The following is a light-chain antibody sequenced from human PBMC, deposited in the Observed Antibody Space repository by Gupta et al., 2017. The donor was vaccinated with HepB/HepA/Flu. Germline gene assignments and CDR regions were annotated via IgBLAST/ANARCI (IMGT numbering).Light chain of an antibody. Sequence: QSALTPPASVSVSPGQSITISCTGTSSDIGYYNYVSWFQQHPGKAPKLMIYDVNHRPPGISNRFSGSKSGNTASLTISGLQTEDEAHYYCNSYTLSFTQIFGGGTKVTVL. J-gene: IGLJ2*01. V-gene: IGLV2-14*03. CDR2: DVN. CDR3: NSYTLSFTQI. CDR1: SSDIGYYNY.